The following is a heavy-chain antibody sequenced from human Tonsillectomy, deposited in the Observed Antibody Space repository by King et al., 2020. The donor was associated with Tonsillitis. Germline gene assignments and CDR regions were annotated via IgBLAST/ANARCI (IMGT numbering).Heavy chain of an antibody. CDR3: AKESPNSGSYRFYFFDY. V-gene: IGHV3-23*01. Sequence: GGGLVEAGGARGLSCAASGFTFSTYAMGWVRQAPGKGLEWGSAMSGRDTRTFYADPVKCRFTISRDNSKNTVYLQMSSLRAEDTAVYYCAKESPNSGSYRFYFFDYWGQGTLVTVSS. D-gene: IGHD6-13*01. J-gene: IGHJ4*02. CDR2: MSGRDTRT. CDR1: GFTFSTYA.